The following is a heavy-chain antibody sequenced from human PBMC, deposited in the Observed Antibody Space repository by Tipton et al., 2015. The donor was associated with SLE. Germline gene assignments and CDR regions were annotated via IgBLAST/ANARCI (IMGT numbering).Heavy chain of an antibody. CDR1: GGSISSSSYY. CDR2: IYYSGST. V-gene: IGHV4-39*01. Sequence: GLVKPSETLSLTCTVSGGSISSSSYYWGWIRQPPGKGLEWIGSIYYSGSTYYNPSLKSRVTISVDTPKNQFSLKLSSVTAADTAVYYCARHGAVAGTGYFDYWGQGTLVTVSS. J-gene: IGHJ4*02. CDR3: ARHGAVAGTGYFDY. D-gene: IGHD6-19*01.